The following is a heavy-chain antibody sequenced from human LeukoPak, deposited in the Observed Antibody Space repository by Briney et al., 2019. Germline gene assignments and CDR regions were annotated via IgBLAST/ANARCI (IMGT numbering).Heavy chain of an antibody. CDR2: ISSSSGYV. CDR3: ARPDYDFWSGSPGGHYMDV. Sequence: GGSLRLSCAASGFTFTTYSMTWVRQAPGRGPEWVSSISSSSGYVYYADSVRGRFTISRDNAKNSLYLQMDSLRAEDTAVYYCARPDYDFWSGSPGGHYMDVWGKGTTVTVSS. CDR1: GFTFTTYS. J-gene: IGHJ6*03. V-gene: IGHV3-21*01. D-gene: IGHD3-3*01.